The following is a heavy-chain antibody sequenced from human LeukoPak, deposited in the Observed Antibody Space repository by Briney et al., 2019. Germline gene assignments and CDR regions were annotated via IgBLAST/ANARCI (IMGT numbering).Heavy chain of an antibody. CDR3: ARLPHDYCSGGNCYPN. J-gene: IGHJ4*02. V-gene: IGHV4-39*01. CDR2: IYYSGST. Sequence: SETLCITCAVYGGSFSGYYWGWIRQPPGKGLEWIGSIYYSGSTYYNPSLKSRVTISVDTSKNQFSLKLSSVTAADTAVYYCARLPHDYCSGGNCYPNWGQGTMVTACS. D-gene: IGHD2-15*01. CDR1: GGSFSGYY.